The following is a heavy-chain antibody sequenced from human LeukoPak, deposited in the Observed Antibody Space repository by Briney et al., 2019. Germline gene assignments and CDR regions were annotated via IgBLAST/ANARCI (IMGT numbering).Heavy chain of an antibody. Sequence: GGSLRLSCAASGFTFSSYSMNWVRQAPGKGLEWVLSISSSSSYIYYADSVKGRFTISRDNAKNSLYLQMNSLRAEDTAVYYCARAGAVANYGMDVWGKGTTVTVSS. CDR2: ISSSSSYI. D-gene: IGHD6-19*01. CDR3: ARAGAVANYGMDV. V-gene: IGHV3-21*01. CDR1: GFTFSSYS. J-gene: IGHJ6*04.